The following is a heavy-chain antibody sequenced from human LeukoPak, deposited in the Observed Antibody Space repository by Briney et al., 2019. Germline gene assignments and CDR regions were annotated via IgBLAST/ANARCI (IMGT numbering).Heavy chain of an antibody. Sequence: SQTLSLTCTVSGGSISSGGYYWSWIRQPPGKGLEWIGYIYHSGSTYYNPSLKSRVTISVDRSKNQFSLKLSSVTAADTAVYYCARSQWLQLDYWGQGTLVTASS. CDR3: ARSQWLQLDY. CDR2: IYHSGST. D-gene: IGHD5-24*01. J-gene: IGHJ4*02. V-gene: IGHV4-30-2*01. CDR1: GGSISSGGYY.